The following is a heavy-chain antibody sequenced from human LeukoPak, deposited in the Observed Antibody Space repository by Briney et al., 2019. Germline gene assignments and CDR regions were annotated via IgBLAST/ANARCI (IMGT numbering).Heavy chain of an antibody. CDR3: ARDRGSSGWYEFDY. V-gene: IGHV3-7*01. CDR2: IKKEGSEK. J-gene: IGHJ4*02. CDR1: GFTSSNDS. Sequence: GGALRVSSAASGFTSSNDSMSTVPAALRKGLEWVAKIKKEGSEKYYVASVKGGITISRDNAKNSLYLQMNSLRAEDTDVYYCARDRGSSGWYEFDYWGQGTLVTVSS. D-gene: IGHD6-19*01.